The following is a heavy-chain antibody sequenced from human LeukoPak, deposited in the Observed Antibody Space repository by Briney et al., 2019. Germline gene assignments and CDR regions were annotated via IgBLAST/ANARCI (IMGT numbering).Heavy chain of an antibody. V-gene: IGHV4-59*08. J-gene: IGHJ3*02. D-gene: IGHD3-22*01. CDR2: IYYSGST. CDR1: GDSINDYY. CDR3: ARHAGFGSGYYHDAFDI. Sequence: SETMSLTCTVSGDSINDYYWSWVRQPPGNRLEWIGWIYYSGSTMYSPSLESRVTISLDTSRTQFSLDLNSVTAADTAVYYCARHAGFGSGYYHDAFDIWGQGSMVIVSS.